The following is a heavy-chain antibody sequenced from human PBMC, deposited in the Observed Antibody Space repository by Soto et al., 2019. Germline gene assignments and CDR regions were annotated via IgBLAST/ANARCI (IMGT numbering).Heavy chain of an antibody. Sequence: QVQLVQSGAEVKKPGASVKVACKTSGYSFTSNAITCVRQAPGQGLEWMGWISTYSGDPNYAQKFQGRVTMTTDRSTNTAYMELRNLRSDDTAVYYCARVWGSYPAPSCGAGFDPWCRGTLVTVSS. CDR2: ISTYSGDP. V-gene: IGHV1-18*04. CDR3: ARVWGSYPAPSCGAGFDP. J-gene: IGHJ5*02. D-gene: IGHD3-16*02. CDR1: GYSFTSNA.